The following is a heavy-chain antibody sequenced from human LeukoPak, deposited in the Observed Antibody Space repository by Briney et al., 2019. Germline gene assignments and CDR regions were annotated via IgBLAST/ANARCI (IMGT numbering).Heavy chain of an antibody. CDR1: GGSISSYY. J-gene: IGHJ5*02. V-gene: IGHV4-4*07. CDR3: AREYTSSWLNWFDP. Sequence: PSETLSLTCTVSGGSISSYYWSWIRQPAGKGLEWIGRIYTSGSTNYNPSLKSRVTMSVDTSKNQFSLKLSSVTPADTAAYYCAREYTSSWLNWFDPWGQGTLVTVSS. CDR2: IYTSGST. D-gene: IGHD6-13*01.